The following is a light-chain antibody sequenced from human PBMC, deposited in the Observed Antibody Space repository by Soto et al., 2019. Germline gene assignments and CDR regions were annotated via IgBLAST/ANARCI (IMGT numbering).Light chain of an antibody. J-gene: IGKJ2*01. CDR1: QSLGHSDGNTH. V-gene: IGKV2-30*02. CDR3: MQGAHWPMYT. CDR2: DVS. Sequence: VVMTQSPLSLPVTLGQSASISCRSSQSLGHSDGNTHWNWFRQKPDQSPRRLIYDVSNRNSGVPDRFSGSGTGSDFTLKISRVEAEHVGVYYCMQGAHWPMYTFGQGTKLEIK.